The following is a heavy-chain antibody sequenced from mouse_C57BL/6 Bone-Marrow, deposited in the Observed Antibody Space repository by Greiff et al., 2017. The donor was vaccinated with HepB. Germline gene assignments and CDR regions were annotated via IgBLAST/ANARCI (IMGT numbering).Heavy chain of an antibody. V-gene: IGHV1-39*01. CDR2: INPNYGTT. D-gene: IGHD1-1*01. CDR1: GYSFTDYN. J-gene: IGHJ1*03. CDR3: ARYYGSSPYWYFDV. Sequence: VKPGASVKISCKASGYSFTDYNMNWVKQSNGKSLEWIGVINPNYGTTSYNQKFKGKATLTVDQSSSTAYMQLNSLTSEDSAVYYCARYYGSSPYWYFDVWGTGTTVTVSS.